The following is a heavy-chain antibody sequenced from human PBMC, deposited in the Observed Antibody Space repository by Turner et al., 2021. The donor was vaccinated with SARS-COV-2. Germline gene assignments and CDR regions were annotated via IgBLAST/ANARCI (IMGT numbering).Heavy chain of an antibody. Sequence: QVQLVQSGAAVKKPGASVKVSCKVSGYTLTELSMHWVRQAPGTGLEWMGGFDQEDAETIYVQKFQGRVTMTEDTTTDTAYMELSSLRSEDTAVYYCATAIANVGDTARDYYYYGMDVWGQGTTVTVSS. J-gene: IGHJ6*02. V-gene: IGHV1-24*01. CDR2: FDQEDAET. D-gene: IGHD4-17*01. CDR3: ATAIANVGDTARDYYYYGMDV. CDR1: GYTLTELS.